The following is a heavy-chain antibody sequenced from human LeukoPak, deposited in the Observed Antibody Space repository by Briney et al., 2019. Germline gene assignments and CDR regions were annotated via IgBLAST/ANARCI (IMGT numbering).Heavy chain of an antibody. CDR1: GGSISSYY. J-gene: IGHJ6*02. D-gene: IGHD3-16*01. Sequence: SETLSLTCTVSGGSISSYYWSWIRQPPGKGLEWIGYIYYSGSTNYNPSLKSRVTISVDTSKNQFSLKLSSVTAADTAVYYCARVGYYYGMDVWGQGTTVTVSS. V-gene: IGHV4-59*01. CDR2: IYYSGST. CDR3: ARVGYYYGMDV.